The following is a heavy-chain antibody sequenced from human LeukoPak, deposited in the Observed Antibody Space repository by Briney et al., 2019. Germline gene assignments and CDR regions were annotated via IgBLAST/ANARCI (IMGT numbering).Heavy chain of an antibody. CDR1: GGSISSYY. CDR2: IYYSGST. D-gene: IGHD3-10*01. Sequence: PSETLSLTCTVSGGSISSYYWSWIRQPPGKGLEWIGYIYYSGSTNYNPSLKSRVTISVDTSKNQFSLKLSSVTAADTAVYYCARGPYYYGSGSYPHRRNWFDPWGQGTLVTVSS. J-gene: IGHJ5*02. CDR3: ARGPYYYGSGSYPHRRNWFDP. V-gene: IGHV4-59*12.